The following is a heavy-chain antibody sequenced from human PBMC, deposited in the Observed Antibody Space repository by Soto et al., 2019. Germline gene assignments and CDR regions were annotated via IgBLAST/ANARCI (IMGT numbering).Heavy chain of an antibody. D-gene: IGHD2-2*01. Sequence: PSETLSLTCTVSGGSISSYSWSWIRQPPGKGLEWIGYIYHSGSTCYNPSLKSRVTISVDRSKNQFSLKLSSVTAADTAVYYCAREGCSSTSCHFDYWGQGTLVTVSS. V-gene: IGHV4-30-2*01. CDR2: IYHSGST. J-gene: IGHJ4*02. CDR1: GGSISSYS. CDR3: AREGCSSTSCHFDY.